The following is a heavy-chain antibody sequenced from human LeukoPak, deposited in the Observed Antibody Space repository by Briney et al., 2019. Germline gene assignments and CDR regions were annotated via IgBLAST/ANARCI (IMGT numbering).Heavy chain of an antibody. Sequence: GESLKISCKGFGYDFSTYWIGWGRQVPGEGLEWMGIIYPADSTTHYSRSFQGQVTISVDKSISTAYLQWSSLKASDTAMYYCACRKYYSTWSDPWGQGTLVTV. J-gene: IGHJ5*02. V-gene: IGHV5-51*01. CDR3: ACRKYYSTWSDP. D-gene: IGHD3-10*01. CDR2: IYPADSTT. CDR1: GYDFSTYW.